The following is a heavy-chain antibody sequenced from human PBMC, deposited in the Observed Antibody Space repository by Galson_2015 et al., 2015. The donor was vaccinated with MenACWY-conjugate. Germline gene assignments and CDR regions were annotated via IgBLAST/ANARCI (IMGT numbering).Heavy chain of an antibody. Sequence: SLRLSCAASGFTFSTYSMHWVRQTPGKGLEWVSSISGDSLYIYYADSMRGRFTISRDNAKNSLYLQMNSLRAEDTAVYYCAISPIKTYLDYWGQGILVTVSS. CDR1: GFTFSTYS. CDR2: ISGDSLYI. V-gene: IGHV3-21*01. J-gene: IGHJ4*02. D-gene: IGHD5/OR15-5a*01. CDR3: AISPIKTYLDY.